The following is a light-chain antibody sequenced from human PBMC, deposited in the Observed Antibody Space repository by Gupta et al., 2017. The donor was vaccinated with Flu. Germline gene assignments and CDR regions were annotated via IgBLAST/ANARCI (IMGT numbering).Light chain of an antibody. CDR3: SSYTGSSTVV. J-gene: IGLJ2*01. CDR2: EVD. CDR1: SSDIGNYNY. V-gene: IGLV2-14*01. Sequence: TSSDIGNYNYVSWYQHHPGKAPQLVIYEVDNRPSGVSSRFSASKSANTASLTISGLQADDEADYYCSSYTGSSTVVFGGGTKVTVL.